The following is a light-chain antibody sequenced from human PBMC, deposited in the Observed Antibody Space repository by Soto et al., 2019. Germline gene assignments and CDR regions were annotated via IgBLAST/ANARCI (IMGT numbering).Light chain of an antibody. CDR2: AAS. J-gene: IGKJ3*01. CDR1: QGISSY. CDR3: HQGGT. V-gene: IGKV1-9*01. Sequence: DIQLTQSPSFLSASVGDRVTITCRASQGISSYLAWYQQKPGKAPKLLIYAASTLQSGVPSRFSGSGSGTEFTLIMSSLKSEDFATDFRHQGGTFGPGTKVDI.